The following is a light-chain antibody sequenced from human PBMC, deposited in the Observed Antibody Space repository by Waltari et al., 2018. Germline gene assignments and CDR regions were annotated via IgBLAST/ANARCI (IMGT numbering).Light chain of an antibody. Sequence: DIQVTQSPSSLSASVGVRVTITCRASQSIGSYINWYQQKPGEAPKLLIYAASSLQSGVPSRFSGSGSGTDFTRTISSLHPGDFATYYCQQSYRPPITFGQGTRLEIK. CDR2: AAS. CDR1: QSIGSY. CDR3: QQSYRPPIT. J-gene: IGKJ5*01. V-gene: IGKV1-39*01.